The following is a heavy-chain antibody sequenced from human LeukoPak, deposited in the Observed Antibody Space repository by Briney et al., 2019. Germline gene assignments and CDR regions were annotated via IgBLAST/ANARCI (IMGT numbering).Heavy chain of an antibody. Sequence: GASVKVSCKASGYTFTGYYMHWVRQAPGQGLEWMGWINPNSGGTNYAQKFQGRVTMTRDTSISTAYMELSRLRSDDTAVYYCARPTPQYSSGGSCYYFDYWGQGTLVTVSS. J-gene: IGHJ4*02. CDR1: GYTFTGYY. CDR3: ARPTPQYSSGGSCYYFDY. CDR2: INPNSGGT. D-gene: IGHD2-15*01. V-gene: IGHV1-2*02.